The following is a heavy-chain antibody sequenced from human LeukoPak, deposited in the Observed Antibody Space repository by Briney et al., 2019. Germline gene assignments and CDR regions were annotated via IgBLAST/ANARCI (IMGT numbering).Heavy chain of an antibody. CDR3: ASFTYYYDSSGYPFDY. V-gene: IGHV1-18*01. J-gene: IGHJ4*02. Sequence: VASVKVSCKASGYTFTSYGISWVRQAPGQGLEWMGWISAYNGNTNYAQKLQGRVTMTTDTSTSTAYMELRSLRSDDTAVYYCASFTYYYDSSGYPFDYWGQGTLVTVSS. D-gene: IGHD3-22*01. CDR1: GYTFTSYG. CDR2: ISAYNGNT.